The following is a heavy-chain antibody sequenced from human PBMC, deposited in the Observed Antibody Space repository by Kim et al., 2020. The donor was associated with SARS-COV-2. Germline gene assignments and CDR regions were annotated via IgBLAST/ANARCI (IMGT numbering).Heavy chain of an antibody. D-gene: IGHD3-22*01. CDR2: ISGSGNTI. V-gene: IGHV3-48*03. J-gene: IGHJ3*02. CDR3: AREYYYDSISHDAFDI. Sequence: GGSLRLSCAASGFTFSTYEMNWVRQAPGKGLEWVSYISGSGNTIYYADSAKGRFTISRDNAKKSLYLQMNSLRVEDTAVYYCAREYYYDSISHDAFDIWGQGTMVTVSP. CDR1: GFTFSTYE.